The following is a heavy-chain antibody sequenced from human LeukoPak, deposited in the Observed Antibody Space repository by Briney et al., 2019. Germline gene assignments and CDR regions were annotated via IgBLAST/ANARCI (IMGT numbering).Heavy chain of an antibody. Sequence: ASVKVSCKASGYTFTSYDINWVRQATGQGLEWMGWMNPNSGNTGYAQKFQGRVTMTRNTSISTAYMELSSLRSEDTAVYYCARGSRVLRYFDWLLPHNQMDVWGKGTTVTVSS. CDR3: ARGSRVLRYFDWLLPHNQMDV. V-gene: IGHV1-8*01. D-gene: IGHD3-9*01. CDR1: GYTFTSYD. J-gene: IGHJ6*04. CDR2: MNPNSGNT.